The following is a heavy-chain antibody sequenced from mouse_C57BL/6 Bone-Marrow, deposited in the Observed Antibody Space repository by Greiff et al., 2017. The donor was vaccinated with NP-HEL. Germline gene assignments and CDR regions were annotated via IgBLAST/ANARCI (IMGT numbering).Heavy chain of an antibody. CDR1: GFSFTSYG. CDR2: IWRGGST. J-gene: IGHJ2*01. V-gene: IGHV2-5*01. CDR3: AKGGDLRGRLDD. D-gene: IGHD2-12*01. Sequence: VMLVESGPGLVQPSQSLSITCTVSGFSFTSYGVHWVRQSPGKGLEWLGVIWRGGSTDYNAAFMSRLSITKDNSKSQVFFKMNSLQADDTAIYYCAKGGDLRGRLDDWGEGATLTVSS.